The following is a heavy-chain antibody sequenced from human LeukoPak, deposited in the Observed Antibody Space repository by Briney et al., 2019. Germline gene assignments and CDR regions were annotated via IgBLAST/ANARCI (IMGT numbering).Heavy chain of an antibody. J-gene: IGHJ6*02. V-gene: IGHV3-30*03. Sequence: GRSLRLSCAASGFTFSSYGMHWVRQAPGKGLEWVAVISYDGSNKYYADSVKGRFTISRDNSKNTLYLQMNSLRAEDTAVYYCAIANYYYYYGMDVWGQGTTVTVSS. CDR1: GFTFSSYG. CDR2: ISYDGSNK. CDR3: AIANYYYYYGMDV.